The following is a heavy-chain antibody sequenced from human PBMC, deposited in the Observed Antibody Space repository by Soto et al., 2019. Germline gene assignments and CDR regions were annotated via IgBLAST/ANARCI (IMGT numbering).Heavy chain of an antibody. CDR3: ARDQGVVVTADNSFDP. CDR2: IFSSGST. CDR1: GGSITDYS. Sequence: SETLSLTCTVSGGSITDYSWVWIRQPAGKGLEWIGRIFSSGSTNYNPSLKGRITMSLDTSKNQFSLKLNSATATDTAVYFCARDQGVVVTADNSFDPWGQGILVTVSP. J-gene: IGHJ5*02. D-gene: IGHD2-21*02. V-gene: IGHV4-4*07.